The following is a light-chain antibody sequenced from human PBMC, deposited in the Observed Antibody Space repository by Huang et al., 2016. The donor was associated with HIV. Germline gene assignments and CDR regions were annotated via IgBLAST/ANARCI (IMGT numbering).Light chain of an antibody. J-gene: IGKJ2*01. CDR2: GAS. CDR3: QQYGASPYT. CDR1: QTMTSNY. Sequence: EIVLTQSPGTLSLSPGERAILSCRASQTMTSNYLAWYQQKPDQAPRLLSYGASCRATGIPAKFSGSGSETEFTLTISRLAPEDFAVYYCQQYGASPYTFGQGTQLEI. V-gene: IGKV3-20*01.